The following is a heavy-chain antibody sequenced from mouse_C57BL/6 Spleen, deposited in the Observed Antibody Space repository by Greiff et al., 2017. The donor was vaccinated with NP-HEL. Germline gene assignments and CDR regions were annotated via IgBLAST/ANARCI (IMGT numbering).Heavy chain of an antibody. CDR3: TRRGTTAWYFDV. CDR1: GFTFSDAW. D-gene: IGHD1-2*01. J-gene: IGHJ1*03. V-gene: IGHV6-6*01. Sequence: EVQLVESGGGLVQPGGSMKLSCAASGFTFSDAWMDWVRQSPEKGLEWVAEIRNKANNHATYYAESVKGRFTISRDDSKSSVYLQMNSLRAEDTGIYYCTRRGTTAWYFDVWGTGTTVTVSS. CDR2: IRNKANNHAT.